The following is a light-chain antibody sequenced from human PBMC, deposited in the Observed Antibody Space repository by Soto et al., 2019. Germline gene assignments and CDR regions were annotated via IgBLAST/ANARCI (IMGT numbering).Light chain of an antibody. CDR1: SSDVGGYNY. CDR2: EVT. Sequence: QSALTQPPSASGSPGQSVTISCTGTSSDVGGYNYVSWYQHYPGKAPKLVIYEVTKRPSGVSNRFSGSKSGNTASLTISGLQAEDEADYYCASYTSITTWVFGGGTKLTVL. CDR3: ASYTSITTWV. J-gene: IGLJ3*02. V-gene: IGLV2-14*01.